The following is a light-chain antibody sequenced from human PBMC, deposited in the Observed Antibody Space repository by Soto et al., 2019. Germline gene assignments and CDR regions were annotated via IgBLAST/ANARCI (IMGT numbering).Light chain of an antibody. CDR2: GVS. CDR1: ISDFVVYNY. Sequence: QSVLTRPASVSGSPGQSITISCTGTISDFVVYNYVSWYQQHPGKAPKLMIYGVSNRPSGVSNRFSGSKSGNTASLTISGLQADDEADYYCSSHTISSALQVFGTGTKVTV. J-gene: IGLJ1*01. V-gene: IGLV2-14*01. CDR3: SSHTISSALQV.